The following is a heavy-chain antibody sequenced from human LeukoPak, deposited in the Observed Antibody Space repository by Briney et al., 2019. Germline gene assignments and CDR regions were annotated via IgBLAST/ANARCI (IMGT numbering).Heavy chain of an antibody. CDR3: ARDRVTMFREVNYYFVY. J-gene: IGHJ4*02. CDR1: GFTFRSYW. Sequence: QPGGSLRLSCAASGFTFRSYWMSWVRPGPGKGLEWVANIKQDGSEKYYVDSVKGRFTISRDNAKNSLYLQMNSLRAEDTAVYFCARDRVTMFREVNYYFVYWGQGTLVTV. D-gene: IGHD3-10*01. CDR2: IKQDGSEK. V-gene: IGHV3-7*05.